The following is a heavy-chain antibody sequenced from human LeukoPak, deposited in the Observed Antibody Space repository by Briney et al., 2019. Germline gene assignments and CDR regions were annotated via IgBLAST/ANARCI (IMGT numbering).Heavy chain of an antibody. Sequence: GGSLRLSCAASGFTFSSYAMYWVRQTPGKGLEWLSSISSSSNYMYYADSVKGRFTISRDDAKNSLYLQMNSLRADDTAVYYCARDLSYSREDAFDLWGQGTVVAVSS. J-gene: IGHJ3*01. D-gene: IGHD3-22*01. CDR1: GFTFSSYA. CDR2: ISSSSNYM. V-gene: IGHV3-21*01. CDR3: ARDLSYSREDAFDL.